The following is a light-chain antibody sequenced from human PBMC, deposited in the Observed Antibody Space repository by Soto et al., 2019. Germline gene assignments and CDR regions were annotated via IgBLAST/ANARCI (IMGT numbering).Light chain of an antibody. CDR3: QQYAESPLT. V-gene: IGKV4-1*01. J-gene: IGKJ4*01. CDR2: WAS. Sequence: DVVMTQSPEYLAVSLGERATIHCKSSQSILYSSNNKNYLAWYQQKPGQPPKFLIHWASTRQSGVPDRFSGSGSGTDFTLTVSRLESEDFAVYYCQQYAESPLTFGGGTKVEIK. CDR1: QSILYSSNNKNY.